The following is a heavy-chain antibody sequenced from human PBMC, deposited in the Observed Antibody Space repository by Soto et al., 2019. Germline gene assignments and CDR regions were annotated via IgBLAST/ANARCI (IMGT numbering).Heavy chain of an antibody. CDR2: IWYDGSNK. D-gene: IGHD1-26*01. Sequence: QVQLVESGGGVVQPGRSLRLSCAASGFTFSSYGMHWVRQAPGKWLEWVAVIWYDGSNKYYADSVKGRFTISRDNSKNTLYLQMNSLIAEDTAVYYCARDGITGKVGADFLDYWGQGTLVTVSS. CDR3: ARDGITGKVGADFLDY. V-gene: IGHV3-33*01. CDR1: GFTFSSYG. J-gene: IGHJ4*02.